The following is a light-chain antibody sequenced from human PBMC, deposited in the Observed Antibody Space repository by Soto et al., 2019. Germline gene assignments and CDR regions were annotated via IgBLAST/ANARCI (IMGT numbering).Light chain of an antibody. J-gene: IGKJ4*01. V-gene: IGKV3-15*01. CDR1: ESISNN. CDR2: RTS. Sequence: EIVMTQSPATLSVSQGETATLSCRASESISNNLAWYQQKPGQAPRLVIYRTSIRATGVPARFSGSGSGTEFTLTISSLKSEDFAIFYCQQYRDWPLTFGGGTNVE. CDR3: QQYRDWPLT.